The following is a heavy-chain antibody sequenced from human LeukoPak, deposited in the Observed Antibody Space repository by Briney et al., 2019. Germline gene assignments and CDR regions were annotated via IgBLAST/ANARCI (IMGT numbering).Heavy chain of an antibody. D-gene: IGHD6-6*01. Sequence: PGGSLRLSCAASGFTFSSYSMNWVRQAPGKGLEWVSYISSSSSTIYYADSVKGRFTISRDNAKNSLYLQMNSLRAEDTAVYYCASSGSSSTGYYYYMDVWGKGTTVTVSS. J-gene: IGHJ6*03. CDR2: ISSSSSTI. CDR1: GFTFSSYS. V-gene: IGHV3-48*01. CDR3: ASSGSSSTGYYYYMDV.